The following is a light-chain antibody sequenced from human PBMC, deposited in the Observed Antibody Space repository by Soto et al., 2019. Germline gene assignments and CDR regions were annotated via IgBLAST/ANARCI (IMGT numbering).Light chain of an antibody. J-gene: IGLJ3*02. CDR1: GSDVGGYNY. CDR3: SSYTSSSARV. Sequence: QLVLTQPASVSGSPGQSITISCTGTGSDVGGYNYVSWYQQHPGKAPKLIIYEVNNRPSGVSNRFSGSKFGNTASLTISGLQAEDEADYYCSSYTSSSARVFGAGTKLTVL. V-gene: IGLV2-14*01. CDR2: EVN.